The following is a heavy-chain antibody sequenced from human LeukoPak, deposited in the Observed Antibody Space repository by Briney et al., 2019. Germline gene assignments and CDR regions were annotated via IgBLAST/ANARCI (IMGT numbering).Heavy chain of an antibody. J-gene: IGHJ5*02. V-gene: IGHV4-34*01. D-gene: IGHD3-16*02. CDR3: ARGVSDYVWGSYRSGSNWFDP. Sequence: SETLSLTCAVYGGSFSGYYWSWLRHPPGKGLEWIGEINHSGSTNYNPFLKSRVTISVDTSKNQFSLKLSSVTAADTAVYYCARGVSDYVWGSYRSGSNWFDPWGQGTLVTVSS. CDR2: INHSGST. CDR1: GGSFSGYY.